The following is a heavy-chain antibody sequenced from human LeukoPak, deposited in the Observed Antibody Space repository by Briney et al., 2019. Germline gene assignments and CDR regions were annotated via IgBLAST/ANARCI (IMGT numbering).Heavy chain of an antibody. Sequence: GGSLRLSCAASGLTVSSNYMSWVRQAPGKGLEWVSVIYSGGSTYYADSVKGRFTISRDNSKNTLYLQMNSLRAEDTAVYYCARGGKYRRYLDYWGQGTLVTVSS. J-gene: IGHJ4*02. V-gene: IGHV3-53*01. CDR1: GLTVSSNY. CDR3: ARGGKYRRYLDY. CDR2: IYSGGST. D-gene: IGHD1-26*01.